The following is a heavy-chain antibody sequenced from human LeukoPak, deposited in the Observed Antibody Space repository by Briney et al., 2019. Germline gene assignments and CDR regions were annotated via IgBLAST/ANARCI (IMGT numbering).Heavy chain of an antibody. J-gene: IGHJ6*03. V-gene: IGHV4-39*01. Sequence: PSETLSLTCSVSGGSISSSRYYWGWIRQPPGKGLEWIGSMFYSGSTYYNPSLKSRVTISVDTSKNQFSLKLSSVTAADTAVYYCARYYYDSSAYAIYYYYMDAWGQGTTVTVSS. CDR1: GGSISSSRYY. D-gene: IGHD3-22*01. CDR2: MFYSGST. CDR3: ARYYYDSSAYAIYYYYMDA.